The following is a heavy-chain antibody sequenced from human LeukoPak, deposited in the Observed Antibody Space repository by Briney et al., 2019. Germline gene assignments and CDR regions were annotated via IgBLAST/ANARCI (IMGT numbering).Heavy chain of an antibody. Sequence: PGRSLRLSCAASGFTFSSYGMHWVRQAPGKGLEWVAVISYDGSNKYYADSVKGRFTISRDNSKNTLYLQMNSLRAEDTAVYYCARGLPSDSRDYYYGMDVWGQGTTVTVSS. V-gene: IGHV3-30*03. CDR3: ARGLPSDSRDYYYGMDV. CDR2: ISYDGSNK. CDR1: GFTFSSYG. D-gene: IGHD3-22*01. J-gene: IGHJ6*02.